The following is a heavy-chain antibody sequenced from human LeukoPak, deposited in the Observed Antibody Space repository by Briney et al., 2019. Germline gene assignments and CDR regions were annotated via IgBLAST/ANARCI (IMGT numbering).Heavy chain of an antibody. D-gene: IGHD6-13*01. J-gene: IGHJ5*02. V-gene: IGHV1-2*02. CDR1: GYTFTGYH. CDR2: INPNSGGT. CDR3: ARASGVLYSSSSNWFDP. Sequence: ASVKVSCKASGYTFTGYHMHWVRQAPGQGLEWMGWINPNSGGTNYAQKFQGRVTMTRDTSISTAYMELSRLRSDDTAVYYCARASGVLYSSSSNWFDPWGQGTLVTVSS.